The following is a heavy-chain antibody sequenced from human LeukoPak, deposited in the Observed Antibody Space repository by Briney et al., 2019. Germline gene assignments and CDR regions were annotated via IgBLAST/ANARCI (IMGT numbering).Heavy chain of an antibody. D-gene: IGHD3-10*01. CDR2: MNPNSGNT. V-gene: IGHV1-8*03. CDR3: ARAPRITMVRGVIYWFDP. Sequence: ASVKVSCKASGHTFTSYDINWVRQATGQGLEWMGWMNPNSGNTGYAQKFQGRVTITRNTSISTAYMELSSLRSEDTAVYYCARAPRITMVRGVIYWFDPWGQGTLVTVSS. J-gene: IGHJ5*02. CDR1: GHTFTSYD.